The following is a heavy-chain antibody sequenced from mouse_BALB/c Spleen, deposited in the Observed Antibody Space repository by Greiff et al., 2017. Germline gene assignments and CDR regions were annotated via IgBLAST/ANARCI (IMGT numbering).Heavy chain of an antibody. Sequence: ESGPGLVKPSQSLSLTCSVTGYSITSGYYWNWIRQFPGNKLEWMGYISYDGSNNYNPSLKNRISITRDTSKNQFFLKLNSVTTEDTATYYCARGGSYDAMDYWGQGTSVTVSS. V-gene: IGHV3-6*02. CDR2: ISYDGSN. J-gene: IGHJ4*01. CDR1: GYSITSGYY. CDR3: ARGGSYDAMDY.